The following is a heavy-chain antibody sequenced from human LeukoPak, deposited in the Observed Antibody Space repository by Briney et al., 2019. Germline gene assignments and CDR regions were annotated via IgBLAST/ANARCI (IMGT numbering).Heavy chain of an antibody. CDR2: IYYSGST. V-gene: IGHV4-31*03. CDR1: GGSISSGTYY. J-gene: IGHJ4*02. Sequence: SETLSLTCTVSGGSISSGTYYWNWIRQHPGKGLEWIGYIYYSGSTYYNPSLKSRVTISVDTSKNQFSLKLSSVTAADTAMYYRARGTSGSSGYYEPLFDYWGQGTLVTVSS. D-gene: IGHD3-22*01. CDR3: ARGTSGSSGYYEPLFDY.